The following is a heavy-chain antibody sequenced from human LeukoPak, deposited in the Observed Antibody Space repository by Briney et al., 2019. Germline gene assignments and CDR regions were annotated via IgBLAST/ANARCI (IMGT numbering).Heavy chain of an antibody. J-gene: IGHJ4*02. CDR2: ISGSGGSK. Sequence: GGSLRLSCTASGFTFRSYALSWVRQAPGKGLEWVSAISGSGGSKYYADFVKRRFTISRDNSKSTRCLQMNSLRPEDTAVYYCAKGGAWFGELLFHFDYWGQATLVTASS. CDR1: GFTFRSYA. V-gene: IGHV3-23*01. D-gene: IGHD3-10*01. CDR3: AKGGAWFGELLFHFDY.